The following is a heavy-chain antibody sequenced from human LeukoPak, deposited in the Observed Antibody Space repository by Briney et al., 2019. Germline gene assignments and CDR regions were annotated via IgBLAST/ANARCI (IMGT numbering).Heavy chain of an antibody. CDR2: IYSGGNT. V-gene: IGHV3-53*01. J-gene: IGHJ6*04. CDR1: GVTVSSNY. Sequence: GGSLRLSCAASGVTVSSNYMSWVRQAPGKGLEWVSLIYSGGNTFYADSVKGRFSISRDNSKNTLYLQMNSLRAEDTAVYYCAELGITMIGGVWGKGTTVTISS. CDR3: AELGITMIGGV. D-gene: IGHD3-10*02.